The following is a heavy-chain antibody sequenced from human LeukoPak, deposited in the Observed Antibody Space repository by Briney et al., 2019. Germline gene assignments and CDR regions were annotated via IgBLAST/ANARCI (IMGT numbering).Heavy chain of an antibody. CDR1: GFTFGDYA. J-gene: IGHJ4*02. V-gene: IGHV3-49*04. D-gene: IGHD3-22*01. CDR3: TRAGYYDSSGYYG. Sequence: GGSLRLSCTASGFTFGDYAVSWVRQAPGKGLEWVGFIRSKAYGGTTEYAASVKGRFTISRDDSKSIAYLQMNSLKTEDTAVYYCTRAGYYDSSGYYGWGQGTLATVSS. CDR2: IRSKAYGGTT.